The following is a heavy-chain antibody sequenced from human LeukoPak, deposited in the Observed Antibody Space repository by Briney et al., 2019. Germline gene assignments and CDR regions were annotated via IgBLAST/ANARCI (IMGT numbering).Heavy chain of an antibody. D-gene: IGHD1-26*01. Sequence: GSLRLSCAASGFTFSSYEMNWVRQAPGKGLEWVSYISSSGSTIYYADSVKGRFTISRDNAKNSLYLQMNSLRAEDTAVYYCARDGKYSGAFDIWGQGTMVTVSS. J-gene: IGHJ3*02. CDR2: ISSSGSTI. V-gene: IGHV3-48*03. CDR3: ARDGKYSGAFDI. CDR1: GFTFSSYE.